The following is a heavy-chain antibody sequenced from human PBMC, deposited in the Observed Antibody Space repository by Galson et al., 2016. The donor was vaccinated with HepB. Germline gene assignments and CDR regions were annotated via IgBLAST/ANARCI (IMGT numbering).Heavy chain of an antibody. V-gene: IGHV3-30*04. CDR3: ARDSYPHSGYSSGWYPSYYYYGMDV. J-gene: IGHJ6*02. Sequence: SLRLSCAASGFTFSSYAMHWVRQAPGKGLEWVAVISYDGGNKYYADSVKGRFTISRDNSKNTLYLQVNSLRPEDTAAYYCARDSYPHSGYSSGWYPSYYYYGMDVWGHGTTVTVSS. CDR2: ISYDGGNK. CDR1: GFTFSSYA. D-gene: IGHD6-19*01.